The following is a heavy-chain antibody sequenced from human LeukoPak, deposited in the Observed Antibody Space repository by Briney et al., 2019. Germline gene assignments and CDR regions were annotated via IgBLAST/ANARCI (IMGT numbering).Heavy chain of an antibody. CDR3: ARSRGVHSAVYFDY. CDR1: GGTFSGFV. Sequence: ASVKVSCKASGGTFSGFVISWVRQAPGQGLEWMGGIIPIFGVPHYAQRFQARATITADEYTRTAYMELTSLKSEDTAVYYCARSRGVHSAVYFDYWGQGTLVTVSS. V-gene: IGHV1-69*13. D-gene: IGHD3-10*01. CDR2: IIPIFGVP. J-gene: IGHJ4*02.